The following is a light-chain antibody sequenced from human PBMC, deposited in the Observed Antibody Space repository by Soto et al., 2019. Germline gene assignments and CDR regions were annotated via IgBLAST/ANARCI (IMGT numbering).Light chain of an antibody. CDR3: QQYGSSPLT. CDR1: PSVSSDY. J-gene: IGKJ4*01. Sequence: ELVLPQSPGTLSLSPGERATLSCRASPSVSSDYLAWYQQKRGKTPQVLIYRASSSATGIPDRCSGSGSVTDITLTIRRLEPEDFAVYYCQQYGSSPLTFGGGTKVEFK. V-gene: IGKV3-20*01. CDR2: RAS.